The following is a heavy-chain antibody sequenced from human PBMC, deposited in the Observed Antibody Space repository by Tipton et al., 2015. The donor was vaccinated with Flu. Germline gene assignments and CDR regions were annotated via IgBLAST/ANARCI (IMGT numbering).Heavy chain of an antibody. Sequence: QLVQSGAEVKKPGASVKVSCKASRYTFTGYYIHWVRQAPGQGLEWMGWINPNSGGTNYAQKFQGRVTMTRDTSVTTAYMELSRLTSDDTAAYYCARGNSGLDVFAMWGQGTMVTVPS. D-gene: IGHD6-19*01. CDR3: ARGNSGLDVFAM. V-gene: IGHV1-2*02. CDR1: RYTFTGYY. J-gene: IGHJ3*02. CDR2: INPNSGGT.